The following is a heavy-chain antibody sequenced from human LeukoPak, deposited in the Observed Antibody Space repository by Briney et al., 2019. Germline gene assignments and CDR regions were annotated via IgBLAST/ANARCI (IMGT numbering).Heavy chain of an antibody. CDR3: TTDLVVRPRKTLYNWNYGDAFDI. D-gene: IGHD1-7*01. CDR1: GFTFSSYS. CDR2: IKSKTDGGTT. Sequence: PGGSLRLSCAASGFTFSSYSMNWVRQAPGKGLEWVGRIKSKTDGGTTDYAAPVKGRFTISRDDSKNTLYLQMNSLKTEDTAVYYCTTDLVVRPRKTLYNWNYGDAFDIWGQGTMVTVSS. J-gene: IGHJ3*02. V-gene: IGHV3-15*01.